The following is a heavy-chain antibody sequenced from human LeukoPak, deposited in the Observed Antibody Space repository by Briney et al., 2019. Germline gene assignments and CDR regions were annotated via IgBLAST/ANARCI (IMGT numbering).Heavy chain of an antibody. J-gene: IGHJ4*02. CDR2: INPSGGST. CDR1: GYTFTSYY. CDR3: ATTVPDYDILTGPTQLDY. D-gene: IGHD3-9*01. V-gene: IGHV1-46*01. Sequence: ASVKVSCKASGYTFTSYYMHWERQAPGQGLEWMGIINPSGGSTSYAQKFQGRVTMTRDTSTSTVYMELSSLRSEDTAVYYCATTVPDYDILTGPTQLDYWGQGTLVTVSS.